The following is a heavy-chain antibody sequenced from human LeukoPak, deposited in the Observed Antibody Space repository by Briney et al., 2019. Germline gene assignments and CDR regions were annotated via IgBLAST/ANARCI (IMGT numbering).Heavy chain of an antibody. CDR3: AREGVTMVRGVIMY. CDR2: IYTSGST. CDR1: GGSISSYY. V-gene: IGHV4-4*07. Sequence: SETLSLTCTVSGGSISSYYWSWIRQPAGKGLEWIGRIYTSGSTNYNPSLKSRVTMSVDTSKNQFSLKLSSVTAADTAVYYCAREGVTMVRGVIMYWGQGTLVTVSS. J-gene: IGHJ4*02. D-gene: IGHD3-10*01.